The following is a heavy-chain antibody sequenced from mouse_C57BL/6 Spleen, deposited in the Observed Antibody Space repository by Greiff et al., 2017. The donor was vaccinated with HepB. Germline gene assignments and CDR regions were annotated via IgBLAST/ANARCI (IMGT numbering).Heavy chain of an antibody. CDR2: ISDGGSYT. V-gene: IGHV5-4*01. Sequence: EVQLVESGGGLVKPGGSLKLSCAASGFTFSSYAMSWVRQTPEKRLEWVATISDGGSYTYYPDNVKGRFTISRDNAKNNLYLQMSHLKSEDTAMYYCAREGGNWGYFDYWGQGTTLTVSS. CDR3: AREGGNWGYFDY. J-gene: IGHJ2*01. D-gene: IGHD4-1*01. CDR1: GFTFSSYA.